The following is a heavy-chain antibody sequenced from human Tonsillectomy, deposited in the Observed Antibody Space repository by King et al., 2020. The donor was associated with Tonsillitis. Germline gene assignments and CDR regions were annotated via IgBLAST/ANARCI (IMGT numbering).Heavy chain of an antibody. Sequence: QLVQSGAEVKKPGSSVKVSCKASGGTFSSYAISWVRQAPGQGLEWMGGISPIFGKANYAQKFQGRVTIPAEEATSTAYMELSSLGSEDTAVYYWARPPYYDSSVGGAFDIWGQGTMVTVSS. CDR3: ARPPYYDSSVGGAFDI. CDR1: GGTFSSYA. V-gene: IGHV1-69*12. D-gene: IGHD3-22*01. J-gene: IGHJ3*02. CDR2: ISPIFGKA.